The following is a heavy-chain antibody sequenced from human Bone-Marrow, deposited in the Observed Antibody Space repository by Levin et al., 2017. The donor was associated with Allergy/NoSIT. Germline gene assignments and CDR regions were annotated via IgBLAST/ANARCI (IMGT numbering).Heavy chain of an antibody. CDR1: DDSISTSG. J-gene: IGHJ5*02. V-gene: IGHV1-18*01. D-gene: IGHD3-3*01. CDR3: AIMNVWEWYPPSTSWFDP. CDR2: ISAVNGNT. Sequence: ASVKVSCKASDDSISTSGFSWVRQAPGQGLEWMGWISAVNGNTNYAENFQDRVTLTTDTSTNTAYMELRSLRSDDTAVYYCAIMNVWEWYPPSTSWFDPWGQGTQVTVSS.